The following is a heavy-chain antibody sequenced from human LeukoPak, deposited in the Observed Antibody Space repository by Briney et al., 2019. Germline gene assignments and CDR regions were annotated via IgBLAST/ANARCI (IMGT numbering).Heavy chain of an antibody. D-gene: IGHD2-21*02. CDR3: ARDGEVVTARYYYYYGMDV. V-gene: IGHV1-8*01. Sequence: VASVKVSCKASGYTFTSYDINWVRQATGQGPEWMGWMNPNSGNTGYAQKFQGRVTMTRNTSISTAYMELSSLRSEDTAVYYCARDGEVVTARYYYYYGMDVWGQGTTVTVSS. CDR1: GYTFTSYD. CDR2: MNPNSGNT. J-gene: IGHJ6*02.